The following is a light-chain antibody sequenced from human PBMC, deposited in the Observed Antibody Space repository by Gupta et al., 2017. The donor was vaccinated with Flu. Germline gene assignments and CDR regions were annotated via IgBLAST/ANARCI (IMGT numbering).Light chain of an antibody. CDR3: QQYNSYSWT. CDR1: QSISSW. V-gene: IGKV1-5*03. J-gene: IGKJ1*01. CDR2: KAS. Sequence: DIQMTQSPSTLSASVGDRVTITCRASQSISSWLAWYQQKPGKAPNLLIYKASSLESGVPLRFSGSGSGTEFTLTISNLQPDDFATYYCQQYNSYSWTFGQGTKVEIK.